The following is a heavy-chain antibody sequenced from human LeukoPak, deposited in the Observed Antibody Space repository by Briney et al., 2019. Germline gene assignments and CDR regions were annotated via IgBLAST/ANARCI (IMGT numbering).Heavy chain of an antibody. CDR2: IRSKADGGTT. V-gene: IGHV3-15*07. J-gene: IGHJ4*02. Sequence: MTGGSLRLSCTASNFTFNNAWMNWVRQAPGKGLEWVGRIRSKADGGTTDYAAPVKGRFTISRDDSRNTLSLQMNSLKTEDTAVYYCATGGSSYEGFDYWGQGALVTVSS. CDR3: ATGGSSYEGFDY. CDR1: NFTFNNAW. D-gene: IGHD1-26*01.